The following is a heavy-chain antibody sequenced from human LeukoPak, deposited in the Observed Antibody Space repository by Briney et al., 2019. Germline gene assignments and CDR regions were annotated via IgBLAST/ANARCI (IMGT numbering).Heavy chain of an antibody. V-gene: IGHV3-33*01. J-gene: IGHJ6*03. CDR3: AREGGPIRGVRLYYYYYMDV. Sequence: GRSLRLSCAASGFTFSSYGMHWVRQAPGKGLEWVAVIWYDGSNKYYADSVKGRFTISRDNSKNTLYLQMNSLRAEDTAVYYCAREGGPIRGVRLYYYYYMDVWGKETTVTVSS. D-gene: IGHD3-10*01. CDR1: GFTFSSYG. CDR2: IWYDGSNK.